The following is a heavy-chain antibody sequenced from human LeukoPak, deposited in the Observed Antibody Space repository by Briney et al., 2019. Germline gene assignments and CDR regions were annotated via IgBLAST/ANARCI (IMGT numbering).Heavy chain of an antibody. Sequence: SETLSLTCAVYGGSFSGYYWSWIRQPPGKGLEWIGEINHSGSTNYNPSLKSRVTISVDTSNNQFSLKLSSVTAVDTAVYYCARRGGQWLVRGLFDYWGQGTLVTVSS. J-gene: IGHJ4*02. CDR1: GGSFSGYY. V-gene: IGHV4-34*01. D-gene: IGHD6-19*01. CDR3: ARRGGQWLVRGLFDY. CDR2: INHSGST.